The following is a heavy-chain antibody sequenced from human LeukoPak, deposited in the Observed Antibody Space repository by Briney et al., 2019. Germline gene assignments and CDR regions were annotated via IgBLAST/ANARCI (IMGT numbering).Heavy chain of an antibody. CDR1: GGSISSYY. J-gene: IGHJ4*02. CDR3: ARDNQLLNYFDY. Sequence: NSSETLSLTCTVSGGSISSYYWSWIRQPPGKGLEWIGYIYYSGSTNYNPSLKSRVTISVDTSKNQFSLKLSSVTAADTAVYYCARDNQLLNYFDYWGQGTLSPSPQ. D-gene: IGHD2-2*01. V-gene: IGHV4-59*01. CDR2: IYYSGST.